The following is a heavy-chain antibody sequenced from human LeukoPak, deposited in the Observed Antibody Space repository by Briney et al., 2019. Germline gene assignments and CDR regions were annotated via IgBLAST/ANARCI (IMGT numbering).Heavy chain of an antibody. V-gene: IGHV4-59*01. CDR2: IYYSGST. D-gene: IGHD3-16*01. J-gene: IGHJ3*02. CDR3: AREGGGARDAFDI. Sequence: SETLSLTCTVSGGSISSYYWSWLRQPPGKGLEWIGYIYYSGSTNYNPSLKSRVTISVDTSKNQFSLKLSSVTAADTAVYYCAREGGGARDAFDIWGQGSMVTVSS. CDR1: GGSISSYY.